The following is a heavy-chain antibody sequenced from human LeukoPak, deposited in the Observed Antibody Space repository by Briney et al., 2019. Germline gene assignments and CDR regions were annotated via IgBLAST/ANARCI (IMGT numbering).Heavy chain of an antibody. Sequence: GGSLRLSCAASGFTLDDYAMHWVRQAPGKGLEWVSGISWNSGSIGYADSVKGRFTISRDNAKNSLYLQMNSLRAEDTAIYYCVRDYGGSSPFDYWGQGTLVTVSS. CDR3: VRDYGGSSPFDY. V-gene: IGHV3-9*01. D-gene: IGHD4-23*01. J-gene: IGHJ4*02. CDR1: GFTLDDYA. CDR2: ISWNSGSI.